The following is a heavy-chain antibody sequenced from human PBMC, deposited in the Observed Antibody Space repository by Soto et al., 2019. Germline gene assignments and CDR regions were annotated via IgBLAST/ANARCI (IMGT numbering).Heavy chain of an antibody. CDR2: ISYDGSNK. V-gene: IGHV3-30-3*01. Sequence: QVQLVESGGGVVQPGRSLRLSCAASGFTFSSYAMHWVRQAPGKGLEWVAVISYDGSNKYYADSVKGRFTISRDNSKNTLYLQMNSLRAEDTAVYYCARATGYSSSCHDWGQGTLVTVSS. CDR3: ARATGYSSSCHD. J-gene: IGHJ4*02. CDR1: GFTFSSYA. D-gene: IGHD6-13*01.